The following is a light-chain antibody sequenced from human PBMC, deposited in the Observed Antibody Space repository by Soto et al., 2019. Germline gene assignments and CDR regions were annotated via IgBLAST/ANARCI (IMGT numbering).Light chain of an antibody. Sequence: EIGMTQSPATLSVSPGERATLSCRASRTVTTNLSWYHQKPGQAPRLLIYGASNRATGIPDRFSGSGSGTDFTLTISRLEPEDFAVYYCQQYGSSGTFGQGTKVDI. CDR2: GAS. CDR3: QQYGSSGT. J-gene: IGKJ1*01. V-gene: IGKV3-20*01. CDR1: RTVTTN.